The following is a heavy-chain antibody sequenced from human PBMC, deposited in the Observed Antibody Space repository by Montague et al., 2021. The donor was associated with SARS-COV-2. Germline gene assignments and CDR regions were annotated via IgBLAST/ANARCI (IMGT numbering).Heavy chain of an antibody. CDR3: ARTHYDILPGYYYDMDV. D-gene: IGHD3-9*01. CDR2: IDWDDDK. CDR1: GFSLSTSGMC. Sequence: PALVKPTQTLTLTRTFSGFSLSTSGMCVSWIRQPPGKALEWLARIDWDDDKYYSTSLKTRLTISKDTSENQVVLTMTNMDPVDTATYYCARTHYDILPGYYYDMDVWGQGTTVTVSS. J-gene: IGHJ6*02. V-gene: IGHV2-70*11.